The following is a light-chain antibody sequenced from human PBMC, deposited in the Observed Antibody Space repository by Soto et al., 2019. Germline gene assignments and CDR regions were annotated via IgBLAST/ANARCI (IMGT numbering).Light chain of an antibody. CDR1: QSVLYNSNNKNY. V-gene: IGKV4-1*01. J-gene: IGKJ5*01. CDR3: QQYYSTPIT. CDR2: WAS. Sequence: DIVMTQSPDSLAVSLGERATINCKSSQSVLYNSNNKNYLAWYQQKPGQPPKLLIYWASTREFGVPDRLSGSGSGIDFTLTISSLQAEDVAVYYCQQYYSTPITFGQGTRLEIK.